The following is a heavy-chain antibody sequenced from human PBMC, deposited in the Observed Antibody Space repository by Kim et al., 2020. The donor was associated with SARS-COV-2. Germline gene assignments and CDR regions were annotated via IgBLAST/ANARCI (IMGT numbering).Heavy chain of an antibody. CDR3: ARDVLLWFGELLNIDY. V-gene: IGHV1-18*01. Sequence: ASVKVSCKASGYTFTSYGISWVRQAPGQGLEWMGWISAYNGNTNYAQKLQGRVTMTTDTSTSTAYMELRSLRSDDTAVYYCARDVLLWFGELLNIDYWGQGTLVTVSS. D-gene: IGHD3-10*01. J-gene: IGHJ4*02. CDR2: ISAYNGNT. CDR1: GYTFTSYG.